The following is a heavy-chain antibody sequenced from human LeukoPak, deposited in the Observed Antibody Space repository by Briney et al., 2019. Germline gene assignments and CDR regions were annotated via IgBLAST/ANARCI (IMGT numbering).Heavy chain of an antibody. V-gene: IGHV3-23*01. J-gene: IGHJ1*01. D-gene: IGHD3-22*01. CDR3: ATANYYDSSGYVYFQH. CDR1: GSTFTTYA. CDR2: ISGSGGST. Sequence: GGSLRLSCAASGSTFTTYAMSWVRQAPGKGLEWVSGISGSGGSTYYADSVKGRFTISRDNSKNTLYLQMNSLRAEDTAVYYCATANYYDSSGYVYFQHWGQGTLVTVSS.